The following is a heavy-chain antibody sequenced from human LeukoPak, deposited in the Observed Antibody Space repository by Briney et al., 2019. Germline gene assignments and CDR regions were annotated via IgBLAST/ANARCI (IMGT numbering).Heavy chain of an antibody. Sequence: GGSLRLSCAASGFTFYNYAMSWVRQAPGKGLEWVSTISGSGGNTYYADPVKGRFTISRDNSENTLYLQMNSLRAEDTAVYYCAKPLGYCTGGVCYSNYFDPWGQGTLVTVSS. CDR2: ISGSGGNT. CDR1: GFTFYNYA. D-gene: IGHD2-8*02. CDR3: AKPLGYCTGGVCYSNYFDP. V-gene: IGHV3-23*01. J-gene: IGHJ5*02.